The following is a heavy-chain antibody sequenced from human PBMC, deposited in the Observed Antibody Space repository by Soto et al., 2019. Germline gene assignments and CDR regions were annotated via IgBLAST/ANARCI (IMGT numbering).Heavy chain of an antibody. CDR3: ARLRRDGYNLGY. D-gene: IGHD5-12*01. V-gene: IGHV4-39*01. J-gene: IGHJ4*02. Sequence: LSLTCTVSGGSISSSSYYWGWIRQPPGKGLEWIGSIYYSGSTYYNPSLKSRVTISVDTSKNQFSLKLSSVTAADTAVYYCARLRRDGYNLGYWGQGTLVTVSS. CDR1: GGSISSSSYY. CDR2: IYYSGST.